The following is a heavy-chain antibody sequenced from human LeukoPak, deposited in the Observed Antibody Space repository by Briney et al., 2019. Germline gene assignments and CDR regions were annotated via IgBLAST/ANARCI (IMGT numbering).Heavy chain of an antibody. V-gene: IGHV4-38-2*02. Sequence: SETLSLTCTVSGYSISSGYYWGWIRQPPGKGLEWIGSIYHSGSTYYNPSLKSRVTISVDTSKNQFSLKPSSVTAADTAVYYCARAPYCGGDCYSVGAFDYWGQGTLVTVSS. CDR3: ARAPYCGGDCYSVGAFDY. J-gene: IGHJ4*02. CDR2: IYHSGST. CDR1: GYSISSGYY. D-gene: IGHD2-21*02.